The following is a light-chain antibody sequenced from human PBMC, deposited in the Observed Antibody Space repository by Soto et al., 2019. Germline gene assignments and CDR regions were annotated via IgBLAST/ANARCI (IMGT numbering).Light chain of an antibody. CDR1: QSLNKY. J-gene: IGKJ5*01. V-gene: IGKV1-39*01. CDR3: QQSYSPFT. Sequence: DIQMTQSPFSLSASVGDRVTITCRASQSLNKYLNWYQQKPGKAPKLLIYAASSLQSGVPSRFSGSGSGTDFTLSISSLQPEDFATYYCQQSYSPFTVGQGTRLEIK. CDR2: AAS.